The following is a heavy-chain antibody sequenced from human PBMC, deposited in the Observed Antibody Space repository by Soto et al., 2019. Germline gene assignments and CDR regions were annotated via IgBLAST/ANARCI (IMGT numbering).Heavy chain of an antibody. CDR2: INHSGST. J-gene: IGHJ4*02. Sequence: SETLSLTCAVYGGSFSGYYWSWIRQPPGKGLEWIGEINHSGSTNYNPSLKSRVTISVDTSKNQFSLKLSSVTAADTAVYYCARGRYRSGSYLSPFDYWGQGTLVTVSS. CDR1: GGSFSGYY. CDR3: ARGRYRSGSYLSPFDY. D-gene: IGHD1-26*01. V-gene: IGHV4-34*01.